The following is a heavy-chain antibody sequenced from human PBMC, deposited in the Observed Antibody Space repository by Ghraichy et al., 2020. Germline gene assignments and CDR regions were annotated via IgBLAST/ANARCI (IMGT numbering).Heavy chain of an antibody. J-gene: IGHJ4*02. CDR3: AKKSVDIVATIRAHFDY. CDR1: GFTFSSYA. Sequence: GGSLRLSCAASGFTFSSYAMSWVRQAPGKGLEWVSAISGSGGSTYYADSVKGRFTISRDNSKNTLYLQMNSLRAEDTAVYYCAKKSVDIVATIRAHFDYWGQGTLVTVSS. D-gene: IGHD5-12*01. V-gene: IGHV3-23*01. CDR2: ISGSGGST.